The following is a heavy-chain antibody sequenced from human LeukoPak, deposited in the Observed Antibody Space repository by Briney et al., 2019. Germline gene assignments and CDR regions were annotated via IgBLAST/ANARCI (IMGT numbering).Heavy chain of an antibody. D-gene: IGHD5/OR15-5a*01. V-gene: IGHV3-7*01. CDR1: GFTFSSYA. J-gene: IGHJ6*03. Sequence: GGSLRLSCAASGFTFSSYAMSWVRQAPGKGLEWVANIKQDGSEKYYVDSVKGRFTISRDNAKNSLYLQMNSLRAEDTAVYYCARDGSLRPYYYMDVWGKGTTVTVSS. CDR3: ARDGSLRPYYYMDV. CDR2: IKQDGSEK.